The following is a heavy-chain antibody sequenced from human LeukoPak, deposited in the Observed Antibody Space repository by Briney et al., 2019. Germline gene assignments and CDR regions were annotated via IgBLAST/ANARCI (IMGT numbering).Heavy chain of an antibody. CDR2: ISGYNGNT. Sequence: ASVKVSCKASGYTFTTYNINWVRQAPGQGGEWMGWISGYNGNTNYAQKLQGRGTMTTDTSTSTAYMEQRSLKSDDTAVYYCASLKNYYDSSGYLVTDAFDIWGQGTMVTVSS. CDR3: ASLKNYYDSSGYLVTDAFDI. CDR1: GYTFTTYN. D-gene: IGHD3-22*01. V-gene: IGHV1-18*01. J-gene: IGHJ3*02.